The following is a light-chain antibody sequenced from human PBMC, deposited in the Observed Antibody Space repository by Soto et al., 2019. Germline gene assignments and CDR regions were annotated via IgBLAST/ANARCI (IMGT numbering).Light chain of an antibody. CDR3: QQRYNWPT. J-gene: IGKJ5*01. CDR1: QSVSSY. V-gene: IGKV3-11*01. Sequence: EIVFTQSSTTLSLSPRERATLSFRASQSVSSYLAWYQQRPGQAPRLLIYDASNRATGIPARFSGSGSGTDFTLTISSLEPEDFAVYYCQQRYNWPTFGQGTRLEIK. CDR2: DAS.